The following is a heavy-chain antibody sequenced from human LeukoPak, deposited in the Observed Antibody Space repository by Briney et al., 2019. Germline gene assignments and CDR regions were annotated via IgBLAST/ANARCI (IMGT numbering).Heavy chain of an antibody. D-gene: IGHD2-15*01. CDR3: ARDCSGGTCYLGVLDY. CDR2: VYTSGST. J-gene: IGHJ4*02. V-gene: IGHV4-4*07. CDR1: SGSLRSSY. Sequence: SETLSLTCTLSSGSLRSSYWSWIRQAAGKGLEWIGRVYTSGSTNYNPSLKSRVAMSVDTSKNQFSLDLTSVTAADAAVYYCARDCSGGTCYLGVLDYWGQGIRVTVSS.